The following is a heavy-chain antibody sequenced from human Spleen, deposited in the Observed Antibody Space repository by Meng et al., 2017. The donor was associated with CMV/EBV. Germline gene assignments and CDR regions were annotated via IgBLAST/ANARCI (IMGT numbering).Heavy chain of an antibody. Sequence: GGPLRLSCAASGFTFSSYSMNWVRQAPGKGLEWVSSISSSSSYIYYADSVKGRFTISRDNAKNSLYLQMNSLRAEDTAVYYCARSAANNWNYANYWGQGTLVTVSS. D-gene: IGHD1-7*01. CDR2: ISSSSSYI. J-gene: IGHJ4*02. V-gene: IGHV3-21*04. CDR1: GFTFSSYS. CDR3: ARSAANNWNYANY.